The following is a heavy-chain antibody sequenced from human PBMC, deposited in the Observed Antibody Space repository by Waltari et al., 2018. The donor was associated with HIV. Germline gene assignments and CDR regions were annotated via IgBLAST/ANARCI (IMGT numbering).Heavy chain of an antibody. CDR1: GGTFSSYK. D-gene: IGHD2-2*01. CDR2: LFPFFGSA. Sequence: QVQLVQSGAEVKNPGSSVRVSCKTSGGTFSSYKISWGRQAPGQGLEWMGGLFPFFGSANHAQKFQGRVTIAADKSTSTVYLYLSSLRSDDTAVYYCARDLGYCNSYTCGPFDYWGQGTLVTVSS. CDR3: ARDLGYCNSYTCGPFDY. V-gene: IGHV1-69*14. J-gene: IGHJ4*02.